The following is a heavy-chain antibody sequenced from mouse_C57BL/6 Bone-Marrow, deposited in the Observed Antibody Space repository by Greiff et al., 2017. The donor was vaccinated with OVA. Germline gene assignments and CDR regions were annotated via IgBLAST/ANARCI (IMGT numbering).Heavy chain of an antibody. J-gene: IGHJ2*01. CDR2: IYPRDGST. V-gene: IGHV1-85*01. D-gene: IGHD3-2*02. CDR3: ARKDSSGYDY. Sequence: VKLMESGPELVKPGASVKLSCKASGYTFTSYDINWVKQRPGQGLEWIGWIYPRDGSTKYNEKFKGKATLTVDTSSSTAYMELHSLTSEDSAVYFCARKDSSGYDYWGQGTTLTVSS. CDR1: GYTFTSYD.